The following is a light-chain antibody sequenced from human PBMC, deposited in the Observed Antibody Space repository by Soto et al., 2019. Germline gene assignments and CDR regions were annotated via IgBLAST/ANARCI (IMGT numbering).Light chain of an antibody. CDR3: LSNTTTSSFV. V-gene: IGLV2-14*03. CDR1: RSDIGTYNY. Sequence: QSALTQPASMSGSPGQSITISCTGTRSDIGTYNYLSWYQQHPGKAPRLVISDVSNRPSGVSSRFSGSKSGNTASLTITGLQSEDEADYYCLSNTTTSSFVFGSGTKLTVL. J-gene: IGLJ1*01. CDR2: DVS.